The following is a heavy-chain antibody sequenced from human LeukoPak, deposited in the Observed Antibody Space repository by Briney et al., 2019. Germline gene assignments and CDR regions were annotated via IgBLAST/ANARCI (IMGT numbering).Heavy chain of an antibody. CDR2: IYPGDSDT. CDR3: ATTYGSRTFDY. CDR1: GYSFINYW. D-gene: IGHD6-13*01. V-gene: IGHV5-51*01. J-gene: IGHJ4*02. Sequence: GESLKISCKGSGYSFINYWIGWVRQMPGKGLEWMGIIYPGDSDTRYSPSFQGQVTISADKSISTAYLQWSSLKASDTAIYYCATTYGSRTFDYWGQGTLVTVSS.